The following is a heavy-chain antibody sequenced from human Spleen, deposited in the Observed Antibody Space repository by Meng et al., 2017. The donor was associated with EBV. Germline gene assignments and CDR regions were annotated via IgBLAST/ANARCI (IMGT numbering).Heavy chain of an antibody. CDR2: INTNTGDP. CDR3: ARDAIGFFDY. V-gene: IGHV7-4-1*02. Sequence: QVKLVQTGPELRNPRASVNVSCKASGYNFTNYAMRWVRQAPGQGLEWMGWINTNTGDPTYAQGFTGRFIFSLDTSVSTAYLQISSLKAEDTAVYYCARDAIGFFDYWGQETLVTVSS. D-gene: IGHD2/OR15-2a*01. J-gene: IGHJ4*02. CDR1: GYNFTNYA.